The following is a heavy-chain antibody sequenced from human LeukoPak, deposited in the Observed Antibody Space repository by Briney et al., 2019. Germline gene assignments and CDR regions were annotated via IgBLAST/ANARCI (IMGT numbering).Heavy chain of an antibody. CDR2: INPNSGGT. J-gene: IGHJ5*02. Sequence: ASVKVSCKASGYTFTGYYMHWVRQVPGQGLEWMGWINPNSGGTNYAQKFQGRVTMTRDTSISTAYMELSRLRSDDTAVYYCARGRIAVANWFDPWGQGTLVTVSS. D-gene: IGHD6-19*01. V-gene: IGHV1-2*02. CDR1: GYTFTGYY. CDR3: ARGRIAVANWFDP.